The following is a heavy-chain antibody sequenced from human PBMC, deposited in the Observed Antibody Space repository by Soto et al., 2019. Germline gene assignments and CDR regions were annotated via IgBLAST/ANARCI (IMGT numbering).Heavy chain of an antibody. J-gene: IGHJ4*02. CDR2: ITTGGLYI. CDR1: GFTLTTYT. CDR3: GSPTATKGY. Sequence: KAGGSLRLSCAASGFTLTTYTMTWVRRAPGKGLEWVSSITTGGLYIYYADSVKGRFTVSRDDAKNSLYLQMNSLRAEDTAVYYCGSPTATKGYWGQGTLVTVSS. V-gene: IGHV3-21*01.